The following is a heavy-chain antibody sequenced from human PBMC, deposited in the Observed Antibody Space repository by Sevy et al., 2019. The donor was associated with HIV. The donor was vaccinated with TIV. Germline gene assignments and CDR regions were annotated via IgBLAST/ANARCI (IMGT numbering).Heavy chain of an antibody. Sequence: GGSLRLSCAAFGFTYNGYGMHWVRQAPGKGLEWVAVIWYDGSNKEYADSVKGRFTISRDNSKNTLYLQMNNLRAEDTAVYYCARASIAVAGIGYYFKYWGQGTLVTVSS. D-gene: IGHD6-19*01. CDR2: IWYDGSNK. CDR1: GFTYNGYG. J-gene: IGHJ4*02. CDR3: ARASIAVAGIGYYFKY. V-gene: IGHV3-33*01.